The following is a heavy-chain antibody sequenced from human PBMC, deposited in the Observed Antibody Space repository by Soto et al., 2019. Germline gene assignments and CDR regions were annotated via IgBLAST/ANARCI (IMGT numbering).Heavy chain of an antibody. CDR2: IGTAGDT. CDR1: GFTFSSYD. J-gene: IGHJ4*02. CDR3: ARAKDSGTIFDY. Sequence: EVQLVESGGGLVQPGGSLRLSCAASGFTFSSYDMHWVRQATGKGLEWVSAIGTAGDTYYPGSVKGRFTISRENAKNSLYLQMNSLRAGDAAVYYCARAKDSGTIFDYWGQGTLVTVSS. D-gene: IGHD3-10*01. V-gene: IGHV3-13*01.